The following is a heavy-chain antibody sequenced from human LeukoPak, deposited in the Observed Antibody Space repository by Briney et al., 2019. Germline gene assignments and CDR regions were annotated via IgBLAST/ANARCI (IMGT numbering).Heavy chain of an antibody. Sequence: PGGSLRLSCAASGFTFSSYSMNWVRQAPGKGLEWVSSISSSSSYIYYADSVKGRFTISRDNAKNSLYLQMNSLRAEDTAVYYCAREHCSGGSCRLYYYYGMDVWGQGTTVTVSS. CDR1: GFTFSSYS. CDR3: AREHCSGGSCRLYYYYGMDV. J-gene: IGHJ6*02. V-gene: IGHV3-21*01. CDR2: ISSSSSYI. D-gene: IGHD2-15*01.